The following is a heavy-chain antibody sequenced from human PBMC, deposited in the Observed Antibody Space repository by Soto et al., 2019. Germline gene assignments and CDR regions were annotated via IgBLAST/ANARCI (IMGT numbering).Heavy chain of an antibody. Sequence: EVQLVESGGGLIQPGGFLRLSCAASGFTVSSNYMSWVRQAPGKGLEWVSVIYGAGTTYYIDSVKGRFTISRDNSKNTLYLQMNSLRAEDTAVYYCAITPFGGTNFDYWGQGTLVTVSS. CDR2: IYGAGTT. D-gene: IGHD1-1*01. CDR3: AITPFGGTNFDY. J-gene: IGHJ4*02. V-gene: IGHV3-53*01. CDR1: GFTVSSNY.